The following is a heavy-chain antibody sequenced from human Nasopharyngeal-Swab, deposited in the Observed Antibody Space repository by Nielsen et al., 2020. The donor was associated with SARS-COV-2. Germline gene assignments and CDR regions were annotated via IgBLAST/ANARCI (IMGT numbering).Heavy chain of an antibody. Sequence: GESLKISCAASGFTVSSNYMSWVRQAPGKGLEWVSVIYSGGSTYYADSVKGRFTISRDNSKNTLYLQMNSLRAEDTAVYYCARDRTDYYTNGVCYPASYYYGMDVWGQGTTVTVSS. V-gene: IGHV3-66*01. CDR2: IYSGGST. CDR1: GFTVSSNY. J-gene: IGHJ6*02. D-gene: IGHD2-8*01. CDR3: ARDRTDYYTNGVCYPASYYYGMDV.